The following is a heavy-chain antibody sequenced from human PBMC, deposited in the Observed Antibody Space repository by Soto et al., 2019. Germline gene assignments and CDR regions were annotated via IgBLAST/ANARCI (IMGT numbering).Heavy chain of an antibody. CDR2: ISAYNGNT. CDR3: ARSAVVRSPDDAFDI. D-gene: IGHD2-2*01. CDR1: GYTFTSYG. V-gene: IGHV1-18*04. Sequence: ASVKVSCKASGYTFTSYGISWVRQAPGQGLEWMGWISAYNGNTNYAQKLQGRVTMTTDTSTSTAYMELRSLRSDDTAVYYRARSAVVRSPDDAFDIWGQGTMVTVSS. J-gene: IGHJ3*02.